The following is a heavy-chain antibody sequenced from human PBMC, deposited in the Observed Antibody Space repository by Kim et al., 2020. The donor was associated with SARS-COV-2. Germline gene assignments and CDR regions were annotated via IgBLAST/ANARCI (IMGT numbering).Heavy chain of an antibody. V-gene: IGHV3-33*01. Sequence: GGSLRLSCAASGFTFSSYGMHWVRQAPGKGLEWVAVIWYDGSNKYYADSVKGRFTISRDNSKNTLYLQMNSLRAEDTAVYYCAREPHHVLRFLDYWGQGTLVTVSS. CDR2: IWYDGSNK. J-gene: IGHJ4*02. D-gene: IGHD3-3*01. CDR3: AREPHHVLRFLDY. CDR1: GFTFSSYG.